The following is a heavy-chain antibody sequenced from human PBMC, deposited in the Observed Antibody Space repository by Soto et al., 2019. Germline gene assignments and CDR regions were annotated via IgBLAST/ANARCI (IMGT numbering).Heavy chain of an antibody. CDR1: GFTFSSYA. CDR3: AKDQGIWFGELSPYYYGMDV. D-gene: IGHD3-10*01. CDR2: ISGSGGST. V-gene: IGHV3-23*01. Sequence: EVQLLESGGGLVQPGGSLRLSCAASGFTFSSYAMSWVCQAPGKGLEWVSAISGSGGSTYYADSVKGRFTISRDNSKNTLYLQMNSLRAEETAVYYCAKDQGIWFGELSPYYYGMDVWGQGTTVTVSS. J-gene: IGHJ6*02.